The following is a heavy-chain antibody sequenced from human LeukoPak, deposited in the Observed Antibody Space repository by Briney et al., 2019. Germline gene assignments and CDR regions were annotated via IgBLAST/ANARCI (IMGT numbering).Heavy chain of an antibody. CDR3: VNTRIRITFGGVGLGAFDS. J-gene: IGHJ3*02. CDR2: ISSNGGST. CDR1: GFTFSSYA. D-gene: IGHD3-16*01. V-gene: IGHV3-64D*06. Sequence: GGSLRLSCSASGFTFSSYAMHWVRQAPGKGLEYVLAISSNGGSTYYADSVKGRFTISRDNSKNTLYLQMSSLRAEDTAVYYCVNTRIRITFGGVGLGAFDSWGQGTMVTVPS.